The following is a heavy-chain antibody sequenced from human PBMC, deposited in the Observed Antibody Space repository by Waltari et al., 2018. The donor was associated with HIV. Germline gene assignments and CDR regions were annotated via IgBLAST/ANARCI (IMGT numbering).Heavy chain of an antibody. CDR1: GSSISSGYY. D-gene: IGHD3-10*01. V-gene: IGHV4-38-2*02. J-gene: IGHJ3*02. CDR2: FYHSGST. CDR3: ARDGSGSSSGAFDI. Sequence: QVQLQESGPGLVKPSETLYLTCAVSGSSISSGYYWGWIRQPPGKGLEWLGSFYHSGSTFYNPSLKSRVTISVDTSKNQFSLKLSSMTAADTAVYYCARDGSGSSSGAFDIWGQGTMVTVSS.